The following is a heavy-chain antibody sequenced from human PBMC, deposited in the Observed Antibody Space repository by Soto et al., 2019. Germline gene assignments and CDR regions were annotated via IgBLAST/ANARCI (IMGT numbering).Heavy chain of an antibody. D-gene: IGHD3-9*01. CDR3: ARTNYDILTGYPDYYFDY. Sequence: QIQLVESGGGLVKPGGSLRLSCEASGFTFSGYFLTWIRQVPGKGLEWVSSISSTSSYTNYADSVRGRFTISRDNAKKSLYLQMNSLRAEDTAVYYCARTNYDILTGYPDYYFDYWGQGTLVTVSP. CDR2: ISSTSSYT. J-gene: IGHJ4*02. CDR1: GFTFSGYF. V-gene: IGHV3-11*05.